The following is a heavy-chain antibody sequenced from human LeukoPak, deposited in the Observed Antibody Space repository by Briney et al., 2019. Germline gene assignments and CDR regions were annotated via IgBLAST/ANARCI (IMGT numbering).Heavy chain of an antibody. CDR2: IYYSGST. D-gene: IGHD6-19*01. CDR3: ARALGYSSGWFRVTNWFDP. CDR1: GGSFSGYY. V-gene: IGHV4-59*01. J-gene: IGHJ5*02. Sequence: PSETLSLTCAVYGGSFSGYYWSWIRQPPGKGLEWIGYIYYSGSTNYNPSLKSRVTISVDTSKYQFSLKLSSVTAADTAVYYCARALGYSSGWFRVTNWFDPWGQGTLVTVSS.